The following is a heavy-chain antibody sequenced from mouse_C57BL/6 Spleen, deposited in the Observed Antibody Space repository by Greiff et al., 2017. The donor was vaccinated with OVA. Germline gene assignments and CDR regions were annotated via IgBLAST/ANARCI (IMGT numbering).Heavy chain of an antibody. Sequence: EVQLVESGPGLVKPSQSLSLTCSVTGYSITSGYYWNWIRQFPGNKLEWMGYISYDGSNNYNPSLKNRISITRDTSKNQFFLKLNSVTTEDTATYYCARDRGYGYGYAMDYWGQGTSVTVSS. J-gene: IGHJ4*01. D-gene: IGHD2-2*01. CDR2: ISYDGSN. V-gene: IGHV3-6*01. CDR1: GYSITSGYY. CDR3: ARDRGYGYGYAMDY.